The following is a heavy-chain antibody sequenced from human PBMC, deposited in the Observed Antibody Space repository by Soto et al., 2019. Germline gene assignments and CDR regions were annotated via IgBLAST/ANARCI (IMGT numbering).Heavy chain of an antibody. CDR3: AKEMYPRTVLDSSSPWGDY. CDR1: GFTFSDSA. V-gene: IGHV3-30*18. J-gene: IGHJ4*02. Sequence: GESLRLTXAVSGFTFSDSAMYWVRHPPPKELEWVAVVSYDGSYKYYADSVKGRFTVSRDLSGNTLFLQMNSLRLEDTAVHFCAKEMYPRTVLDSSSPWGDYWGQGTLVTVSS. CDR2: VSYDGSYK. D-gene: IGHD6-6*01.